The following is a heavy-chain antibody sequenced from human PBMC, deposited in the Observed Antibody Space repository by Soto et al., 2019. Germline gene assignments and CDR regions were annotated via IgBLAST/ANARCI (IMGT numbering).Heavy chain of an antibody. CDR3: ARGHQVVVVTASGWFDP. CDR1: GGSFSGYY. Sequence: QVQLQQWGAGLLKPSETLSLTCAVYGGSFSGYYWSWIGQPPGKGLAWIGEINHSGSTNYNPSLKSRVTISVDTSKNQFSLKLSSVTAADTAVYYCARGHQVVVVTASGWFDPWGQGTLVTVSS. J-gene: IGHJ5*02. D-gene: IGHD2-21*02. CDR2: INHSGST. V-gene: IGHV4-34*01.